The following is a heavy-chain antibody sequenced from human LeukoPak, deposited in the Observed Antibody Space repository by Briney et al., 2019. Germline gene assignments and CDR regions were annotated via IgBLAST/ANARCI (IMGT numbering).Heavy chain of an antibody. V-gene: IGHV4-59*01. CDR3: ARARYVNSFYAFDI. D-gene: IGHD3-9*01. J-gene: IGHJ3*02. CDR1: GDSISSYY. CDR2: LSKSGNT. Sequence: SETLSLTCTVSGDSISSYYWSWIRLPPGKGLEWIGYLSKSGNTNYSPSLKGRVTIFGDTSKNQFFLKLSSVTAADTAVYYCARARYVNSFYAFDIWGQGTLVTVSS.